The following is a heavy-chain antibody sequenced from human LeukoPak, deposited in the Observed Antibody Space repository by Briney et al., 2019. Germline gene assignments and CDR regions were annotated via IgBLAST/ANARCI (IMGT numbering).Heavy chain of an antibody. CDR2: INPNSGGT. J-gene: IGHJ6*03. V-gene: IGHV1-2*02. CDR3: ARARGYFDWSVSLVDKGYYYYYMDV. D-gene: IGHD3-9*01. CDR1: GYTFTGYY. Sequence: ASVKVSCKASGYTFTGYYMHWVRQAPGQGLEWMGWINPNSGGTNYAQKFQGRVTMTRDTSISTAYMELSSLRSEDTAVYYCARARGYFDWSVSLVDKGYYYYYMDVWGKGTTVTVSS.